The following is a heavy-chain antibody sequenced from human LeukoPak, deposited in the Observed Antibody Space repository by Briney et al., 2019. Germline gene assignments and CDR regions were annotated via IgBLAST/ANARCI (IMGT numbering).Heavy chain of an antibody. CDR2: IKSKTDGGTS. Sequence: GGSLRPSCAASGFTFSNAWMSWVRQAPGKGLEWVGRIKSKTDGGTSDYATPVKGRFTISRDDSKNTLYLQMNSLKTEDTAVYYCTTDYPYYCSSTNCYASEYFQHWGQGTLVTVSS. D-gene: IGHD2-2*01. CDR1: GFTFSNAW. V-gene: IGHV3-15*01. CDR3: TTDYPYYCSSTNCYASEYFQH. J-gene: IGHJ1*01.